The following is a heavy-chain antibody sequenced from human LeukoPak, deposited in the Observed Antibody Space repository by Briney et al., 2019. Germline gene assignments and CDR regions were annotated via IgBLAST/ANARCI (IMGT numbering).Heavy chain of an antibody. J-gene: IGHJ4*02. CDR1: GGSFSSYY. CDR3: ARATRAARHFDY. CDR2: IAPGGST. Sequence: SEILSLTCGVSGGSFSSYYWSWIRQTPEKGLEWIGEIAPGGSTHYSPSLKSRVTISADTSKNELSLKLSSVTAADTAVYYCARATRAARHFDYWGQGTLVTVSS. V-gene: IGHV4-34*01. D-gene: IGHD6-6*01.